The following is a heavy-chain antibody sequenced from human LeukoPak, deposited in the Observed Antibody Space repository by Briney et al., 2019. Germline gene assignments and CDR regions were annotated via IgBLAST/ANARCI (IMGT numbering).Heavy chain of an antibody. CDR3: ARGKLELLPGVDY. CDR2: ISSSSSTI. J-gene: IGHJ4*02. Sequence: PGGSLRLSCAASGFTFSSYSMNWVRQAPGKGLEWVSYISSSSSTIYYADSVKGRFTISRDNAKNSLYLQMNSLRAEDTAVYYCARGKLELLPGVDYWGQETLVTVSS. CDR1: GFTFSSYS. D-gene: IGHD1-7*01. V-gene: IGHV3-48*04.